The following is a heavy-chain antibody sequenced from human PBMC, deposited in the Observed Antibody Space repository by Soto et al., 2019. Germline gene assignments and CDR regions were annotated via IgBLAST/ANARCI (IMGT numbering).Heavy chain of an antibody. CDR3: ARYGRVMSFDD. Sequence: QVQLQESGPGLVKPSQTLSLTCTVSGGSMSSGGYYWSWIRQHPGKGLEWIGYIHHSGSTYYNPSLKSRVTISLDTSKSQFSLKLRSVTAADTAVYYCARYGRVMSFDDWGQGTLVTVSS. J-gene: IGHJ4*02. D-gene: IGHD3-16*01. CDR2: IHHSGST. V-gene: IGHV4-31*03. CDR1: GGSMSSGGYY.